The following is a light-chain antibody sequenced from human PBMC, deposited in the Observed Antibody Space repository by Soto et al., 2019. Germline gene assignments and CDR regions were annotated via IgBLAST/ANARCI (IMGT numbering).Light chain of an antibody. CDR1: QSVSSY. CDR3: QQRRNWLT. V-gene: IGKV3-11*01. Sequence: EIVLTQSPATLSLSPGERATLSCRASQSVSSYLAWYQQKPGQAPRLLIYDASNRATGIPARFSGSGSGTGCTLTISRLEPEDIAIYYCQQRRNWLTFGPGTKVDIK. J-gene: IGKJ3*01. CDR2: DAS.